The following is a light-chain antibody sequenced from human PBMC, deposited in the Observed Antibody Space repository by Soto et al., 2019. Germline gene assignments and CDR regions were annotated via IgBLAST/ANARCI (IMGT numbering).Light chain of an antibody. CDR1: QGIGSY. CDR2: AAS. V-gene: IGKV1-9*01. J-gene: IGKJ4*01. CDR3: QQLSTYPST. Sequence: QSPTTLSVSPGEGATLSCPASQGIGSYLAWYQQKPGEAPKLLIFAASTLQSGVPSRFSGSGSGTDFTLTISSLQAEDFATYYCQQLSTYPSTFGGGTKVDIK.